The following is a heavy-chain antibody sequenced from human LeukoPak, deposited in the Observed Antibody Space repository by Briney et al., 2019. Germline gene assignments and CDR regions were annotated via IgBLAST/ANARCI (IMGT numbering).Heavy chain of an antibody. J-gene: IGHJ4*02. CDR1: GFTFNNYA. CDR3: ARVQGGGYRTADY. D-gene: IGHD3-10*01. CDR2: IIENGSNQ. V-gene: IGHV3-30*04. Sequence: GGSLRLSCAASGFTFNNYAMHWVRQAPGKGLDWVAVIIENGSNQYYADSVKGRFTISRDNSKNTLFLQMNSLRSDDTAIYFCARVQGGGYRTADYWGQGTLVTVSS.